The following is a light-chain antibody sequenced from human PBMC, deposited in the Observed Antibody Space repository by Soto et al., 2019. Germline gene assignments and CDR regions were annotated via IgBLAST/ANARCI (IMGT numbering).Light chain of an antibody. V-gene: IGKV3-20*01. Sequence: EIVLTQSPRALSLSPGERATLSCTASQSVSSSYVAWFQQKPFQAPRLLIDGASTRATGTPARFSGSGSGTESTLTISSLQSEDLAVYYCQQYGSSTWTFGQGTKVDIK. J-gene: IGKJ1*01. CDR1: QSVSSSY. CDR2: GAS. CDR3: QQYGSSTWT.